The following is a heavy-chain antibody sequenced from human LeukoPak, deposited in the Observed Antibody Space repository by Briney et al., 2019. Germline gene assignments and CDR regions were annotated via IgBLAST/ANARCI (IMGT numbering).Heavy chain of an antibody. V-gene: IGHV3-30*18. CDR1: GFTFSSYG. Sequence: EPGGSLRLSCAASGFTFSSYGMHWVRQAPGKGLEWVAVISYDASNKYYADSVKGRFTISRDNSKNRLYLQMNSLRAEDTAVYYCAKDNGPDYYDSSGYYDPYYMDVWGKGTTVTVSS. CDR2: ISYDASNK. D-gene: IGHD3-22*01. J-gene: IGHJ6*03. CDR3: AKDNGPDYYDSSGYYDPYYMDV.